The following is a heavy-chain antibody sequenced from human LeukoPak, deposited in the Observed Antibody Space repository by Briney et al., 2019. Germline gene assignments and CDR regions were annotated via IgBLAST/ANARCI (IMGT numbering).Heavy chain of an antibody. V-gene: IGHV3-21*04. CDR3: ARSIPSYDAFDI. CDR2: ISRSSNYI. Sequence: GGSLRLSCSASGFTFTTYDMTWVRQAPGEGLEWVSTISRSSNYIYYADSVKGRFTISRDNAKNSLYLQMNSLRAEDTALYYCARSIPSYDAFDIWGQGTMVTVSS. CDR1: GFTFTTYD. J-gene: IGHJ3*02. D-gene: IGHD2-2*01.